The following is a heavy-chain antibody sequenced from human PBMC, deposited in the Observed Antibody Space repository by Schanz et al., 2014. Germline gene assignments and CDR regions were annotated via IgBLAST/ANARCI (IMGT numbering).Heavy chain of an antibody. CDR3: ARGIITMVRGGDVGAFDI. J-gene: IGHJ3*02. D-gene: IGHD3-10*01. CDR1: GFTFSSYG. V-gene: IGHV3-33*01. Sequence: QVQLVESGGGVAQPGRSLRLSCAASGFTFSSYGMHWVRQAPGKGLEWVALISYDGSSKNHADSVQGRFTISRDNSKNALYLQMDSLRAEDTAVYYCARGIITMVRGGDVGAFDIWGQGTMVTVSS. CDR2: ISYDGSSK.